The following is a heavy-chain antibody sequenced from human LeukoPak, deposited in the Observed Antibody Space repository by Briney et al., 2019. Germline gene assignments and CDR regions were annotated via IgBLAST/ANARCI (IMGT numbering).Heavy chain of an antibody. CDR1: GGSISSSSYS. J-gene: IGHJ3*02. V-gene: IGHV4-61*02. D-gene: IGHD2/OR15-2a*01. CDR3: ARQFSPGAFDI. CDR2: IYAYGSGIT. Sequence: MPSETLSLTCTVSGGSISSSSYSWGWIRQPAGKGLEGIGRIYAYGSGITNYNPSLKSRVTISVDTSKNQFALKLSNVTAADTAMYYCARQFSPGAFDIWGQGTMVTVSS.